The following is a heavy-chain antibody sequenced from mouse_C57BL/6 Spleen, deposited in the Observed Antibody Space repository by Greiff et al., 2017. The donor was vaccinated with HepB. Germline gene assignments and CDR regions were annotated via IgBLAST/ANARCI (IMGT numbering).Heavy chain of an antibody. D-gene: IGHD2-3*01. CDR2: IYPGSGST. CDR1: GYTFTSYW. Sequence: QVQLQQPGAELVKPGASVKMSCKASGYTFTSYWITWVKQRPGQGLEWIGDIYPGSGSTNYNEKFKGKATLTVDTSSSTAYMQLSSLTSEDSAVYCCASPVDYDGTHFDGWGTGTTVTVSS. CDR3: ASPVDYDGTHFDG. J-gene: IGHJ1*03. V-gene: IGHV1-55*01.